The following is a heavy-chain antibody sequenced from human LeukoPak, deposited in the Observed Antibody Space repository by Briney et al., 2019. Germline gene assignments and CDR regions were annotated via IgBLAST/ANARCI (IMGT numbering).Heavy chain of an antibody. J-gene: IGHJ4*02. Sequence: SETLSLTCNVSGVSISSHYWSWLRQPPGKGLEWIGYRYHNGNSNYNPSLRSRVTVSIDMSKSQVSLSLNSVTAADTAVYYCARMVSGIMTGYYHDSWGQGTLVTVSS. CDR1: GVSISSHY. CDR3: ARMVSGIMTGYYHDS. V-gene: IGHV4-59*11. CDR2: RYHNGNS. D-gene: IGHD2-8*01.